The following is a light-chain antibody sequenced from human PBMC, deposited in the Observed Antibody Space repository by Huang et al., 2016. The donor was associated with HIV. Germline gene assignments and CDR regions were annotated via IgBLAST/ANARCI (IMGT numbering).Light chain of an antibody. CDR1: QVISNY. J-gene: IGKJ1*01. CDR2: DAS. CDR3: QHYDNLRT. Sequence: DIQMTQSPSSLSASVGDRVTITCQASQVISNYLNWYQQKPGKAPKLLIYDASNLETGVSSRFSGSGSGTDFTFTISSLQPEDIATYYCQHYDNLRTFGQGTKVEIK. V-gene: IGKV1-33*01.